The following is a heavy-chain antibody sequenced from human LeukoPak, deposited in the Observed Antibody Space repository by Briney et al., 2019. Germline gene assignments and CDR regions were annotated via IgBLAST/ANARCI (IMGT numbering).Heavy chain of an antibody. V-gene: IGHV4-59*01. CDR2: VDYRGST. CDR1: GGSISTYY. Sequence: SQTLSLTCTVSGGSISTYYWSWIRQPPGKGLEWIAYVDYRGSTTYNPSLRSRVTISVDTSRNQFSLKLSSVTAADTAVYYCARSRSGYSYDHAAFEIWGQGTMVTVSS. CDR3: ARSRSGYSYDHAAFEI. J-gene: IGHJ3*02. D-gene: IGHD5-18*01.